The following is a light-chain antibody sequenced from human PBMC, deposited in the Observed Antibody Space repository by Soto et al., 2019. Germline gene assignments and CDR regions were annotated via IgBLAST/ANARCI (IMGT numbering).Light chain of an antibody. Sequence: QSVLTQPASVSGSPGQSITISCTGTSRDVGAYDYVSWYLQYPDKAPQLLIYYVDHRPSEVSSRFSGSKSGNTASLTISGLQAEDEGDYYCCSYADGSIYFFGTGTKVTVL. CDR2: YVD. CDR1: SRDVGAYDY. J-gene: IGLJ1*01. CDR3: CSYADGSIYF. V-gene: IGLV2-14*03.